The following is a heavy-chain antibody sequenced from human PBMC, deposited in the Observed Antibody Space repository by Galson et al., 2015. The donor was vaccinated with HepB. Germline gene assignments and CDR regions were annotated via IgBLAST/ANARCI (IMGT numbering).Heavy chain of an antibody. CDR2: ISSSSSTI. Sequence: SLRLSCAASGFTFSSYSMNWVRQAPGKGLEWVSYISSSSSTIYYADSVKGRFTISRDNSKNTLYLQMNSLRAEDTAVYYCAKDRRRWLQMPDAFDIWGQGTMVTVSS. CDR1: GFTFSSYS. CDR3: AKDRRRWLQMPDAFDI. J-gene: IGHJ3*02. D-gene: IGHD5-24*01. V-gene: IGHV3-48*01.